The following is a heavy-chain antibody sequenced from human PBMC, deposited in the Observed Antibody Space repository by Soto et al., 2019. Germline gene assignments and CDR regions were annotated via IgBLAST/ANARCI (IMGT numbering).Heavy chain of an antibody. CDR3: ARGDITIFGVVDVY. CDR1: GGSFSGYY. Sequence: PSETLSLTCAVYGGSFSGYYWSWIRQPPGKGLEWIGEINHSGSTNYNPSIKSRDTISVDTSKNQFSLKLSSVTAADTAGYYCARGDITIFGVVDVYWGRETLVTVSS. D-gene: IGHD3-3*01. V-gene: IGHV4-34*01. J-gene: IGHJ4*02. CDR2: INHSGST.